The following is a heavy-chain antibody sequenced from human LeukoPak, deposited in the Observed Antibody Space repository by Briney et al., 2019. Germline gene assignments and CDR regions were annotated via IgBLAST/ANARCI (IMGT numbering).Heavy chain of an antibody. J-gene: IGHJ4*02. CDR3: SNIGETRY. CDR2: IRSKANNYAT. V-gene: IGHV3-73*01. D-gene: IGHD3-10*01. CDR1: GFTFSDSA. Sequence: GGSLRLSCAASGFTFSDSAVYWVRQASGKGLEWVGRIRSKANNYATAYAASVKGRFTISRDDSKNTAYLQMNSLKTEDTAVYYCSNIGETRYWGQGTLVTVS.